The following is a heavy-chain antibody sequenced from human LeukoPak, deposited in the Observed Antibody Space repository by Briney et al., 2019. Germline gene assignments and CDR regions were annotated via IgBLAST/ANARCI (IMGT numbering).Heavy chain of an antibody. CDR3: ARAPYDYGDYYYYYYMDV. CDR2: IIPIFGTA. J-gene: IGHJ6*03. CDR1: GYTFTSYY. Sequence: GASVKVSCKASGYTFTSYYMHWVRQAPGQGRDWIGRIIPIFGTANYAQKFQGRVTITADKSTSTAYMELSSLRSEDTAVYYCARAPYDYGDYYYYYYMDVWGKGTTVTVSS. D-gene: IGHD4-17*01. V-gene: IGHV1-69*06.